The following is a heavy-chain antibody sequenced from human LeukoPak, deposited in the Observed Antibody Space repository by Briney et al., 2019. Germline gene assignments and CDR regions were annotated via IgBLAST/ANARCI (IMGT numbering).Heavy chain of an antibody. V-gene: IGHV3-7*01. CDR3: ARRGIISGWYWAYYFDY. J-gene: IGHJ4*02. D-gene: IGHD6-19*01. CDR2: IKQDGSEK. CDR1: GFTFSSYW. Sequence: PGGSLRLSCAASGFTFSSYWMSWVRQAPGKGLEWVANIKQDGSEKYYVDSVKGRFTISRDNAKNSLSLQMNSLRAEDTAVYYCARRGIISGWYWAYYFDYWGQGTLVTVSS.